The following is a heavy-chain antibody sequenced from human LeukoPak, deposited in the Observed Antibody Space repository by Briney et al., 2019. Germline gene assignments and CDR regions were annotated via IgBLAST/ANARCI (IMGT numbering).Heavy chain of an antibody. J-gene: IGHJ4*02. Sequence: LGASVKVSCKVSGYTLTELSMHWVRQAPGKGLEWMGGFDPEDGETIYALKFQGRVTMTEDTSTDTAYMELSSLRSEDTAVYYCATYIVVVTAIQYYFDYWGQGTLVTVSS. CDR1: GYTLTELS. CDR2: FDPEDGET. D-gene: IGHD2-21*02. CDR3: ATYIVVVTAIQYYFDY. V-gene: IGHV1-24*01.